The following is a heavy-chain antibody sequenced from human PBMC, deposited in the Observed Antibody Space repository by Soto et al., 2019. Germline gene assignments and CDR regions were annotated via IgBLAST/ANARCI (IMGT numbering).Heavy chain of an antibody. Sequence: ASVKVSCKASGYTFTGYYMHWVRQAPGQGLEWMGWINPNSGGTNYAQKFQGRVTMTRDTPISTAYMELSRLRSDDTAVYYCARTQRYYYYGMDVWGQGTTVTVSS. CDR1: GYTFTGYY. CDR2: INPNSGGT. D-gene: IGHD1-1*01. V-gene: IGHV1-2*02. CDR3: ARTQRYYYYGMDV. J-gene: IGHJ6*02.